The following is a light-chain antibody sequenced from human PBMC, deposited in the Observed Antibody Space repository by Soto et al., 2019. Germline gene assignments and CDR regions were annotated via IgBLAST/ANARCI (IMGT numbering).Light chain of an antibody. CDR1: QSVSSSY. CDR3: QQYGSSPILA. V-gene: IGKV3-20*01. J-gene: IGKJ4*01. Sequence: EIVLTQSPGTLSLSPGERATLSCRATQSVSSSYLAWYQQKPGQAPRLLIYGATSRATGIPDRFSGNGSGTDFTLTISRLGPEDFAVYYCQQYGSSPILAIGGGTKVEIK. CDR2: GAT.